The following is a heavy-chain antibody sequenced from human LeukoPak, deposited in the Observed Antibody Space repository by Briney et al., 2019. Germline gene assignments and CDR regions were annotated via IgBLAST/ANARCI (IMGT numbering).Heavy chain of an antibody. D-gene: IGHD6-13*01. J-gene: IGHJ4*02. CDR2: ISSSGSTI. CDR1: GSTFSSYE. V-gene: IGHV3-48*03. CDR3: AKRTEAAADLDY. Sequence: GRSLRPSCAASGSTFSSYETNWVRQAPGKGLEWVSYISSSGSTIYSADSVKGRFTISRDNSKNTLYLQMNSLRAEDTAVYYCAKRTEAAADLDYWGQGTLVTVSS.